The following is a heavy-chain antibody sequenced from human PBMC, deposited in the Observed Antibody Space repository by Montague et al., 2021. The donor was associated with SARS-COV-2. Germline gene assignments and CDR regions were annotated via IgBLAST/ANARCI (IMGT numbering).Heavy chain of an antibody. D-gene: IGHD3-10*01. Sequence: SETLSLTCAVYGGSFSGYYWNWIRQPPGKGLEWMGEINHSGSTNYNPSLKSRVTMSVDTSKNQFSLKLSSVTAADTAVYYCARCARQGYGFRLGSFDYWGQGALVTVSS. CDR1: GGSFSGYY. V-gene: IGHV4-34*01. J-gene: IGHJ4*02. CDR3: ARCARQGYGFRLGSFDY. CDR2: INHSGST.